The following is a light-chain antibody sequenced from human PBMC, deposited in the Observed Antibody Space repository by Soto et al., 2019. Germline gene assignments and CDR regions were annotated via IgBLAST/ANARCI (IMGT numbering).Light chain of an antibody. CDR1: SGAVTSGHY. CDR2: ETR. Sequence: QTVVTQEPSLTVSPGGTVTLTCGSSSGAVTSGHYPYWFQQKPDQAPRTLIYETRNNHSWTPARFSGSLLGGKAALTLSGAQPEDEANYYCLLSYSRGRLVVFGGGTKLTVL. V-gene: IGLV7-46*01. CDR3: LLSYSRGRLVV. J-gene: IGLJ2*01.